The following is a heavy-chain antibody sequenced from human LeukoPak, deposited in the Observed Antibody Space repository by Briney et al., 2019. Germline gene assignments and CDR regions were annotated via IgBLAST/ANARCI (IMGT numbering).Heavy chain of an antibody. D-gene: IGHD3-3*01. V-gene: IGHV4-39*01. CDR1: GGSISSSSYY. J-gene: IGHJ5*02. CDR3: ARLSPTVFGVVIIPQWFDP. Sequence: SETLSLTCTVPGGSISSSSYYWGWIRQPPGKGLEWIGSIYYSGSTYYNPSLKSRVTISVDTSKNQFSLKLSSVTAADTAVYYCARLSPTVFGVVIIPQWFDPWGQGTLVTVSS. CDR2: IYYSGST.